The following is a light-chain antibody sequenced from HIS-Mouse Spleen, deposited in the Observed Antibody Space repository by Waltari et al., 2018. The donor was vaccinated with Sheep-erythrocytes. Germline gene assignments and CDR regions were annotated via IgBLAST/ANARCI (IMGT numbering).Light chain of an antibody. J-gene: IGKJ4*01. CDR3: QQSYSTPPLT. CDR2: AAS. V-gene: IGKV1-9*01. CDR1: QGISSY. Sequence: DIQLTQSPSFLSASVGDRVTITCRASQGISSYLAWYQQKPGKAHKLLIYAASTLQSGVPSRFSGSGSGTEFTLTIRSLQPEDFATYYCQQSYSTPPLTFGGGTKVEIK.